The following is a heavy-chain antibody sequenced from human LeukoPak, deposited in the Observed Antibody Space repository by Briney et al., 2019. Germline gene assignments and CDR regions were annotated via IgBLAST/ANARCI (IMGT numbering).Heavy chain of an antibody. CDR3: ARDGSYYYYGMDV. CDR2: SYYSGST. Sequence: SVTLSLTCTVAGETMRNYYWNWIRQPPGKGLEWIGYSYYSGSTNYNPSLKSRVTISVDTSKNQFSLKLASVTAADTAVYYCARDGSYYYYGMDVWGQGTTVTVSS. J-gene: IGHJ6*02. V-gene: IGHV4-59*12. CDR1: GETMRNYY.